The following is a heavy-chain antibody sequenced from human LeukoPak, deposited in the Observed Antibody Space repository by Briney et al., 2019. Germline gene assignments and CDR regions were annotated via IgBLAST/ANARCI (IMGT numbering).Heavy chain of an antibody. J-gene: IGHJ4*02. V-gene: IGHV3-23*01. CDR1: GFTFSTYA. CDR3: ARDTRGYASFDY. Sequence: GGSLRLSCAASGFTFSTYAMSWVRQAPGKGLEWVSTISGSGGSTSYADSVQGRFTISRDNSKNSLYLQMHSLRAEDTAVYYCARDTRGYASFDYWGQGTLVTVSS. CDR2: ISGSGGST. D-gene: IGHD2-2*01.